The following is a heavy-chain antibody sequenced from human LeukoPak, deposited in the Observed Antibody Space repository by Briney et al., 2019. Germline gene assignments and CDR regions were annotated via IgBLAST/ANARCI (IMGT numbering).Heavy chain of an antibody. V-gene: IGHV4-34*01. Sequence: SEPLTSTFTVLDTALPGYYSSWIRQPPGKGLEWIGEINHSGSTNYNPSLTSRVTISVDTSKNQFSLKLSSVTAADTAVYYCARGPYDFWSGYPAWGQGTLVTVSS. CDR3: ARGPYDFWSGYPA. D-gene: IGHD3-3*01. J-gene: IGHJ5*02. CDR2: INHSGST. CDR1: DTALPGYY.